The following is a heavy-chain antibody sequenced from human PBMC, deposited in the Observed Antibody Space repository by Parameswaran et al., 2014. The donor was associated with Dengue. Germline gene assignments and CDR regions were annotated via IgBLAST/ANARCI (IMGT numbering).Heavy chain of an antibody. V-gene: IGHV1-69*04. J-gene: IGHJ3*02. CDR2: IIPILGIA. CDR1: GGTFSSYA. Sequence: PSVKVSCKASGGTFSSYAISWVRQAPGQGLEWMGRIIPILGIANYAQKFQGRVTITADKSTSTAYMELSSLRSEDTAVYYCASLTGTIVGATMFAFDIWGQGTMVTVSS. D-gene: IGHD1-26*01. CDR3: ASLTGTIVGATMFAFDI.